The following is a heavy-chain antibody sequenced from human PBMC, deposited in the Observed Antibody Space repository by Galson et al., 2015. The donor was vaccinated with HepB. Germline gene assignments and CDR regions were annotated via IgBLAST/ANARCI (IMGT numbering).Heavy chain of an antibody. D-gene: IGHD2-15*01. CDR3: ARGYCSGGSCYAVYFDY. V-gene: IGHV3-53*01. J-gene: IGHJ4*02. CDR1: GFTVSSNY. CDR2: LYSGSST. Sequence: SLRLSCAASGFTVSSNYMSWVRQAPGKGLEWVSVLYSGSSTYYADSVKGRFTISRDISKNTLYLQMNSLRAEDTAVYYCARGYCSGGSCYAVYFDYWGQGTLVTVSS.